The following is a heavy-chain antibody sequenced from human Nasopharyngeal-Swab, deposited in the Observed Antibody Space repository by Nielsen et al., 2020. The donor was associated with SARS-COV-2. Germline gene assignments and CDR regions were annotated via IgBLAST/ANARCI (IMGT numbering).Heavy chain of an antibody. CDR1: GGTFSSYA. Sequence: SVKVSCKASGGTFSSYAISWVRQAPGQGLEWMGRIIPILGIANYAQKFQGRVTITADKSTSTAYMELSSLRSEDTAVYYCARDPTDTYDFWSGYYTGGDAFDIWGQGTMVTVSS. D-gene: IGHD3-3*01. CDR2: IIPILGIA. V-gene: IGHV1-69*04. CDR3: ARDPTDTYDFWSGYYTGGDAFDI. J-gene: IGHJ3*02.